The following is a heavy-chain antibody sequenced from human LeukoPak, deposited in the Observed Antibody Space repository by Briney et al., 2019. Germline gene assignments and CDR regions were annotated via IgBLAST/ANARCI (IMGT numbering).Heavy chain of an antibody. D-gene: IGHD5-24*01. J-gene: IGHJ4*02. CDR3: ARRTRDGYNSPDY. CDR1: GFTFSSYW. CDR2: INSDGSST. Sequence: GSLRLSCAASGFTFSSYWMHWVRQAPGKGLVWVTRINSDGSSTSYADSVKGRFTTSRDNAKNTLYLQMNSLRAEDTAVYYCARRTRDGYNSPDYWGQGTLVTVSS. V-gene: IGHV3-74*01.